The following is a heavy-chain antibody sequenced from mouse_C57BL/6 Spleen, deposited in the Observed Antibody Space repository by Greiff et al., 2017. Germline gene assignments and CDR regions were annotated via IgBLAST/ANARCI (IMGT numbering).Heavy chain of an antibody. CDR3: ARDTGTGDYYAMDY. CDR2: ISYDGSN. V-gene: IGHV3-6*01. J-gene: IGHJ4*01. CDR1: GYSITSGYY. D-gene: IGHD4-1*01. Sequence: EVKLMESGPGLVKPSQSLSLTCSVTGYSITSGYYWNWIRQFPGNKLEWMGYISYDGSNNYNPSLKNRISITRDTSKNQFFLKLNSVTTEDTATYYCARDTGTGDYYAMDYWGQGTSVTVSS.